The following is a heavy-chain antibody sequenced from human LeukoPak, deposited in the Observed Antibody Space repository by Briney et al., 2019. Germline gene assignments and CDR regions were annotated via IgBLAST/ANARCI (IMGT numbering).Heavy chain of an antibody. CDR1: GDSISTYY. D-gene: IGHD3-16*02. Sequence: SETLSLTCTVSGDSISTYYWSWIRQPPGKGLEWIGYIYYTGGTNYNPSLKSRVTMSVDTSKNQFSLKVTSVTAADTAVYYCARDRSPTFGGVVVIGDFDYWGQGTLVTVSS. J-gene: IGHJ4*02. V-gene: IGHV4-59*01. CDR3: ARDRSPTFGGVVVIGDFDY. CDR2: IYYTGGT.